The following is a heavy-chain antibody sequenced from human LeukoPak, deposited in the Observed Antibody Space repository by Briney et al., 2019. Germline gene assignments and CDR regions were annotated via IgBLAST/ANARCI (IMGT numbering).Heavy chain of an antibody. Sequence: SETLSLTCTVSGGSISSSSYYWGWIRQPPGKGLEWIGSIYYSGSTYYNPSLKSRVTISVDTSKNQFSLKLSSVTAADTAVYYYARHVVGANPRYYFDYWGQGTMVTVSS. J-gene: IGHJ4*02. V-gene: IGHV4-39*07. CDR2: IYYSGST. CDR1: GGSISSSSYY. CDR3: ARHVVGANPRYYFDY. D-gene: IGHD1-26*01.